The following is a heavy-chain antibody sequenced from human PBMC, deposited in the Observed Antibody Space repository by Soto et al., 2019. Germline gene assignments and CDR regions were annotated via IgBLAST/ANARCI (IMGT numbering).Heavy chain of an antibody. CDR3: ARVSGPQLWLLLAFDP. CDR1: GGTFSSYA. V-gene: IGHV1-69*01. D-gene: IGHD5-18*01. CDR2: IIPIFGTA. Sequence: QVQLVQSGAEVKKPGSSVKVSCKASGGTFSSYAISWVRQAPGQGLEWMGGIIPIFGTANYAQKVQGRVTITADESTSKAYMELSSLRSEDTAVYYCARVSGPQLWLLLAFDPWGQGTLVTVSS. J-gene: IGHJ5*02.